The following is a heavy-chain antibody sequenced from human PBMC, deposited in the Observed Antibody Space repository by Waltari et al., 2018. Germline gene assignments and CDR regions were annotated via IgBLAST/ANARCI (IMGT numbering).Heavy chain of an antibody. CDR3: ARGIVGATPGSYYGMDV. Sequence: EVQLVESGGGLIQPGGSLRLSCAASGCTVSSNYMSGVRQAPGKGLEWVSVIYSGGSTYYADSVKGRFTISRDNSKNTLYLQMNSLRAEDTAVYYCARGIVGATPGSYYGMDVWGQGTTVTVSS. CDR1: GCTVSSNY. CDR2: IYSGGST. V-gene: IGHV3-53*01. D-gene: IGHD1-26*01. J-gene: IGHJ6*02.